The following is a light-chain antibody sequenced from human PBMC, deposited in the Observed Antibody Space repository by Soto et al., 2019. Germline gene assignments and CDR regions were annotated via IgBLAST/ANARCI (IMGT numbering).Light chain of an antibody. CDR1: HNINNY. Sequence: DIQMTQSPSSLSASVGDRVTITCRASHNINNYLSWYQQKPGKAPKLLIYAASSLERGVPSRFSGTGSGTEFTLTISSLQPDDFATYYCQQYYRSSITFGQGTRLEIK. V-gene: IGKV1-39*01. CDR3: QQYYRSSIT. J-gene: IGKJ5*01. CDR2: AAS.